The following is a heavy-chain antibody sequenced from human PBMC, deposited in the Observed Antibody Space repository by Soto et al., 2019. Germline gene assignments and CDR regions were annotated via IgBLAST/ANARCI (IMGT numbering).Heavy chain of an antibody. D-gene: IGHD1-26*01. CDR2: IIPIFGTA. CDR1: GGTFSSYA. CDR3: ARSKWELSAFDI. J-gene: IGHJ3*02. Sequence: SVKVSCKASGGTFSSYAISWVRQAPGQGLEWMGGIIPIFGTANYAQKFQGRVTITADESTSTAYMELSSLRSDDTAVYYCARSKWELSAFDIWGQGTMVTVSS. V-gene: IGHV1-69*13.